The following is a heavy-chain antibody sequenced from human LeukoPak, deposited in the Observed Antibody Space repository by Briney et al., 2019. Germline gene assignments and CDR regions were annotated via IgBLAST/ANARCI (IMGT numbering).Heavy chain of an antibody. V-gene: IGHV1-24*01. Sequence: ASVKVSCKVSGYTLTELSMHWVRRAPGKGLEGMGGFDPEDGETIYAQKFQGRVTMTEDTSTDTAYMELSSLRSEDTAVYYCATDPYYYDSSGSKPIDWGQGTLVTVSS. CDR3: ATDPYYYDSSGSKPID. D-gene: IGHD3-22*01. J-gene: IGHJ4*02. CDR1: GYTLTELS. CDR2: FDPEDGET.